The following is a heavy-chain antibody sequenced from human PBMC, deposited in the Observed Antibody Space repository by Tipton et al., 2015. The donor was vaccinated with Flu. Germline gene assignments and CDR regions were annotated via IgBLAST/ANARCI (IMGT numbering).Heavy chain of an antibody. CDR1: GFTFSNFA. D-gene: IGHD3-9*01. CDR2: IWYDGSNK. J-gene: IGHJ4*02. Sequence: SLRLSCAASGFTFSNFAMHWVRQAPGKGLEWVAGIWYDGSNKYYADSVKGRFTISRDKSKNTLYLQMNSLRAEDTAVYYCARGYDILTDGGGYFDYWGQGTLVTVSS. V-gene: IGHV3-33*01. CDR3: ARGYDILTDGGGYFDY.